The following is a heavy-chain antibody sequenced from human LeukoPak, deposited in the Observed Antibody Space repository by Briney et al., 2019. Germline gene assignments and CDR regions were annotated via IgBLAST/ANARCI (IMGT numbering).Heavy chain of an antibody. Sequence: GASVKVSCKASGYTFTGYYMHWVRQAPGQGLEWMGWINPNSGGTNYAQKFQGRVTMTRDTSISTAYMELSRMRSDDTAVYYCARGGMIRGVIITMIYWGQGTLVTVSS. CDR2: INPNSGGT. D-gene: IGHD3-10*01. J-gene: IGHJ4*02. CDR1: GYTFTGYY. CDR3: ARGGMIRGVIITMIY. V-gene: IGHV1-2*02.